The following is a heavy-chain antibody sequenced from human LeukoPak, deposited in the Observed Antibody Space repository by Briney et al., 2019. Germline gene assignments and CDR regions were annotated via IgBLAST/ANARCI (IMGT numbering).Heavy chain of an antibody. CDR3: ARGSRLGVVERDAFGI. CDR1: GFTFSRYS. V-gene: IGHV3-21*01. CDR2: ISISSNYI. D-gene: IGHD3-3*01. J-gene: IGHJ3*02. Sequence: PGGSLRLSCAASGFTFSRYSMNWVRQAPGKGLEWVSSISISSNYIYYPDSLKGRFTISRDNAKNSLYLQMNSLRAEDTAVYYCARGSRLGVVERDAFGIWGQGTMVTVSS.